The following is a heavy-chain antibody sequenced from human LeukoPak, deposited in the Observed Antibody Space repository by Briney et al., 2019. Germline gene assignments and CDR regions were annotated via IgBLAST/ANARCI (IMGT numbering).Heavy chain of an antibody. J-gene: IGHJ4*02. D-gene: IGHD6-13*01. CDR1: GYTFSSHA. Sequence: GASVKVSCKAFGYTFSSHAMNWVRQAPGQGLEWMGRINPNSGGTNYAQKFQGRVTMTRDTSISTAYMELSRLRSDDTAVYYCARLAGIAAAGTMGDYWGQGTLVTVSS. CDR2: INPNSGGT. V-gene: IGHV1-2*06. CDR3: ARLAGIAAAGTMGDY.